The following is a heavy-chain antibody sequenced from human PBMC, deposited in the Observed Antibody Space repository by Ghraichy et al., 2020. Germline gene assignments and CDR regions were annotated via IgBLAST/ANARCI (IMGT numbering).Heavy chain of an antibody. Sequence: SETLSLTCAVYGGSFSGYYWSWIRQPPGKGLEWIGEINHSGSTNYNPSLKSRVTISVDTSKNQFSLKLSSVTAADTAVYYCARGLSRDYDFWSGPSRHYYYYYGMDVWGQGTTVTVSS. CDR2: INHSGST. V-gene: IGHV4-34*01. CDR3: ARGLSRDYDFWSGPSRHYYYYYGMDV. D-gene: IGHD3-3*01. J-gene: IGHJ6*02. CDR1: GGSFSGYY.